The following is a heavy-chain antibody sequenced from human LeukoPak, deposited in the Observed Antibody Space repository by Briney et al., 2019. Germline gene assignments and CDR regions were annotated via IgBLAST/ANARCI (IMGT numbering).Heavy chain of an antibody. CDR3: ARRGVGTSSIDY. D-gene: IGHD6-6*01. Sequence: TPSETLSLTCTVSGGSISSSSYNWGWIRQPPGKGLEWIGNFRHSGSTYYNPSLKSRFTISIDTSKNQLSLQLSSVTAADTAVYYCARRGVGTSSIDYWGQGTLVTVSS. J-gene: IGHJ4*01. V-gene: IGHV4-39*01. CDR1: GGSISSSSYN. CDR2: FRHSGST.